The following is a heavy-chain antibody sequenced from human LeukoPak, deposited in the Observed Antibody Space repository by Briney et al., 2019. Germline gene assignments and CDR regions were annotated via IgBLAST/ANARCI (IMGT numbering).Heavy chain of an antibody. V-gene: IGHV3-23*01. D-gene: IGHD6-13*01. CDR2: ISGSGGST. Sequence: GGSLRLSCAASGFTFSSYAMSWVRQAPGKGLEWVSAISGSGGSTYYADSVKGRFTISRDNSKNTLYLQMNSLRAEDTAVYYCAKDSDGFPGIAAAGTDYWGQGTLVTVSS. J-gene: IGHJ4*02. CDR1: GFTFSSYA. CDR3: AKDSDGFPGIAAAGTDY.